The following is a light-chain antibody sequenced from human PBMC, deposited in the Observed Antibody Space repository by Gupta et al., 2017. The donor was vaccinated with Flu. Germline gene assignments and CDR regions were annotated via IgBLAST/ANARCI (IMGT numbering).Light chain of an antibody. CDR3: QQTYDCPWT. Sequence: PSSLSASVGDRVTIACRASQRVTWYLDWYQQKPGIAPRLLIYGSSTVKTGVSSRFSGSGSGTDFTLTITNRQPEDFATYYCQQTYDCPWTFGQGTKVEFK. CDR1: QRVTWY. V-gene: IGKV1-39*01. CDR2: GSS. J-gene: IGKJ1*01.